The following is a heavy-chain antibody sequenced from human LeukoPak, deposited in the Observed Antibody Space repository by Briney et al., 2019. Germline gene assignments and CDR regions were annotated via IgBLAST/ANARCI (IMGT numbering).Heavy chain of an antibody. CDR3: AREYQSYELRD. CDR1: GFTSSSYG. Sequence: GRSLRLSCAASGFTSSSYGMHWVRQAPGKGLEWVAVISYDGSNKYYADSVKGRFTISRDNSKNTLYLQMNSLRAEDTAVYYCAREYQSYELRDWGQGTLVTVSS. D-gene: IGHD1-7*01. V-gene: IGHV3-30*03. J-gene: IGHJ4*02. CDR2: ISYDGSNK.